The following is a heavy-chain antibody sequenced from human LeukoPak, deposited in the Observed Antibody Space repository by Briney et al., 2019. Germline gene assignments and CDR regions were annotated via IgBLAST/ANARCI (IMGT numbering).Heavy chain of an antibody. CDR1: GGSISSGGYY. CDR2: IYYSGST. J-gene: IGHJ4*02. V-gene: IGHV4-31*03. CDR3: ARDQSGSGNYYMPYY. Sequence: SETLSLTCTVSGGSISSGGYYRSWIRQHPGMGLEWIGFIYYSGSTSYNPSLKSRVTISVDTSKNQFSLKLTSVTAADTAVYYCARDQSGSGNYYMPYYWGQGTLVTVSS. D-gene: IGHD3-10*01.